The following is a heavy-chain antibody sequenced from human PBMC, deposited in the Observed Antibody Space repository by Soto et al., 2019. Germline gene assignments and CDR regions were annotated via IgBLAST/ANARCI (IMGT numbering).Heavy chain of an antibody. CDR1: GYIFTSYG. CDR2: ISAHNGNT. D-gene: IGHD4-17*01. J-gene: IGHJ4*02. Sequence: QAHLVQSGPEVKKPGASVKVSRKGSGYIFTSYGIAWVRQAPGQGLEWMGWISAHNGNTEYAQKFQGRVTVTRDTSTSTAYLELRSLRSDDTASYYCARGRYGDYWGQGALVTVSS. CDR3: ARGRYGDY. V-gene: IGHV1-18*01.